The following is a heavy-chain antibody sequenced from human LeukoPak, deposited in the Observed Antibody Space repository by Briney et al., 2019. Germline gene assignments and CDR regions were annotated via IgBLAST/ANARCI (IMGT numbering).Heavy chain of an antibody. Sequence: GGSLRLSCAASGFTFSSYGMHWVRQAPGKGLEWVAFIRYDGSNKYYADSVKGRFTISRDNSKNTLYLQMNSLRAEDTAVYYCARDRGMYSSFDYWGQGTLVTVSS. J-gene: IGHJ4*02. V-gene: IGHV3-30*02. CDR1: GFTFSSYG. D-gene: IGHD6-19*01. CDR2: IRYDGSNK. CDR3: ARDRGMYSSFDY.